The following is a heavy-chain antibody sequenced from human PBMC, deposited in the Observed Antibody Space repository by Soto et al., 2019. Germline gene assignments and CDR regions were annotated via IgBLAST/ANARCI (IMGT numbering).Heavy chain of an antibody. CDR3: ARVSESGNGFDP. J-gene: IGHJ5*02. CDR1: GGTFSSYA. Sequence: QVQLVQSGAEVKKPGSSVKVSCKASGGTFSSYAISWVRQAPGQGLEWMGGIIPIFGTANYAQKFQGRVTITAGEATITAYMELSSVRSEDTAVYDCARVSESGNGFDPWGQGTLVTVSS. CDR2: IIPIFGTA. V-gene: IGHV1-69*01.